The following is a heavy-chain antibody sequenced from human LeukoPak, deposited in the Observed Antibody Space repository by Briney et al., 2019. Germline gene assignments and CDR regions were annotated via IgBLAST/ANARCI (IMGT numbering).Heavy chain of an antibody. CDR1: GFTFDDYA. J-gene: IGHJ4*02. D-gene: IGHD6-19*01. Sequence: GRSLRLSCAASGFTFDDYAMHWVRQAPGKGLEWVSGISWNSGSIGYADSVKGRFTISRDNAKNSLYLQMNSLRAEDTALYYCAKDPVAVAGSDYRGQGTLVTVSS. CDR2: ISWNSGSI. CDR3: AKDPVAVAGSDY. V-gene: IGHV3-9*01.